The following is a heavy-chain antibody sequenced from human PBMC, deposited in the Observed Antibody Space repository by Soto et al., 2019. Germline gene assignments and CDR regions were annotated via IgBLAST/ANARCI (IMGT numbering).Heavy chain of an antibody. CDR2: INWNGGST. Sequence: PGGSLRLSCAASGFTFDDYVRSWVRQAPGKGLEWVSGINWNGGSTGYVDSVKGRFTSARDNAKNSLYLQMNSLRAEDTALYHCARVKGSSLVGAFDSRGQGTMVTVSS. CDR1: GFTFDDYV. D-gene: IGHD6-13*01. V-gene: IGHV3-20*01. CDR3: ARVKGSSLVGAFDS. J-gene: IGHJ3*02.